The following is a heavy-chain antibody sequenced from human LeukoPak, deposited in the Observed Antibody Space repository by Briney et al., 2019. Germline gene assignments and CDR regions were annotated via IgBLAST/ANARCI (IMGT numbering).Heavy chain of an antibody. CDR1: GCSFTSYW. J-gene: IGHJ4*02. CDR2: IYPGDSDT. CDR3: ARYSSGSYYPNFDY. D-gene: IGHD1-26*01. Sequence: GESLKISCKGSGCSFTSYWIGWVRQMPGKGLEWMGIIYPGDSDTRYSPSFQGQVTISADKSTTTAYLQWSSLKASDTAMYYCARYSSGSYYPNFDYWGQGTLVTVSS. V-gene: IGHV5-51*01.